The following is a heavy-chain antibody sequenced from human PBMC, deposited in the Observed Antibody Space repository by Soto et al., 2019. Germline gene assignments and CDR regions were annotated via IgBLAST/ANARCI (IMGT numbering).Heavy chain of an antibody. Sequence: GESLKISCKGSGYSFTSYWIGWVRQMPGKGLEWMGIIYPGDSDTRYSPSFQGQVTISADKSISTAYLQWSSLKASDTAMYYCASSGGSCARSPLKVVWGQGTTVTVSS. CDR3: ASSGGSCARSPLKVV. CDR2: IYPGDSDT. D-gene: IGHD2-15*01. CDR1: GYSFTSYW. J-gene: IGHJ6*02. V-gene: IGHV5-51*01.